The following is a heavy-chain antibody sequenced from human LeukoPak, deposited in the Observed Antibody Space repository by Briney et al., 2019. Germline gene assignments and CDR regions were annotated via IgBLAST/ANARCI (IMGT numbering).Heavy chain of an antibody. J-gene: IGHJ5*02. CDR1: GGSFSGYY. V-gene: IGHV4-4*07. CDR3: ARDLTPFDP. Sequence: PSETLSLTCAVYGGSFSGYYWSWIRQPPGKGLEWIGRIYTSGSTNYNPSLKSRVTMSVDTSKNQFSLKLSSVTAADTAVYYCARDLTPFDPWGQGTLVTVSS. CDR2: IYTSGST.